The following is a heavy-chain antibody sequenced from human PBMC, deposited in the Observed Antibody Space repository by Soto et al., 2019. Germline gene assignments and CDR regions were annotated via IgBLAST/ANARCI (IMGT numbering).Heavy chain of an antibody. D-gene: IGHD2-15*01. J-gene: IGHJ2*01. CDR2: ISADNVDT. V-gene: IGHV1-18*01. Sequence: QVQVVQSGAEVKKPGASVKVACKASGYTFTTFGMSWVRQAPGQGLEWMGWISADNVDTNSAQKFQDRVTMTTDTSTNTAYMELRSLTSDDTAVYYCARCYCSAGSCFTCWHFDLWGRGTLVTVSS. CDR3: ARCYCSAGSCFTCWHFDL. CDR1: GYTFTTFG.